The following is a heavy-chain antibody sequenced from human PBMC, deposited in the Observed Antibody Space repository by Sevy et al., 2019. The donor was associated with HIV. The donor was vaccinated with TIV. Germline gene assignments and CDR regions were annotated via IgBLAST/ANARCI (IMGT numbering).Heavy chain of an antibody. V-gene: IGHV4-39*01. Sequence: SETLSLTCTVSGGSISSTTYYWCWIRQPPGKGLEWIASIYYSGSTYYNVSLESRVTISVDMSENQFSLRLSSVTAADTAVYYCARHGGIAVATLDYWGQGTLVTVSS. J-gene: IGHJ4*02. CDR1: GGSISSTTYY. CDR3: ARHGGIAVATLDY. CDR2: IYYSGST. D-gene: IGHD6-19*01.